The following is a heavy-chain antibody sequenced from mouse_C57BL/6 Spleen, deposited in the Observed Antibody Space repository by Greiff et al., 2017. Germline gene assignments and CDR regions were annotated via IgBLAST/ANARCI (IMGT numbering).Heavy chain of an antibody. CDR1: GFTFSDYG. Sequence: DVKLVESGGGLVKPGGSLKLSCAASGFTFSDYGMHWVRQAPEKGLEWVAYISSGSSTIYYADTVKGRFTISRDNAKNTLFLQMTSLRSEDTAMYYCASIYYDYAGYFDYWGQGTTLTVSS. CDR3: ASIYYDYAGYFDY. D-gene: IGHD2-4*01. V-gene: IGHV5-17*01. J-gene: IGHJ2*01. CDR2: ISSGSSTI.